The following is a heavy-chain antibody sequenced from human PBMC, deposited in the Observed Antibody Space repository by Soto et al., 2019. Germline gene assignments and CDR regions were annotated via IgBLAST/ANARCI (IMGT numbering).Heavy chain of an antibody. D-gene: IGHD6-13*01. CDR3: AHLYWAASGTRYYFDY. CDR1: GFSFSTSAVG. Sequence: QITLTESGPTLVKPTQTLTLTCTFSGFSFSTSAVGVAWIRQPPGKALEGLALIYWVDDKRYSPFLKSRITITKDTSTNQVVLTMTNRDPVDTGTYYGAHLYWAASGTRYYFDYWGQGTLVTVSS. V-gene: IGHV2-5*02. J-gene: IGHJ4*02. CDR2: IYWVDDK.